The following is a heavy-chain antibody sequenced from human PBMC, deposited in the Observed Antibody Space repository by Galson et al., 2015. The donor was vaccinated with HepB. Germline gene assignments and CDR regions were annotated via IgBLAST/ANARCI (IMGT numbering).Heavy chain of an antibody. CDR1: GYIFNTYG. CDR2: ISPYNGDT. D-gene: IGHD2/OR15-2a*01. J-gene: IGHJ5*02. CDR3: GRAPANRGRSGRHFLRS. V-gene: IGHV1-18*04. Sequence: SVKVSCKASGYIFNTYGIGWVRQAPGQGLEWMGWISPYNGDTRYVQKFQGRVTLTTDTSTSTAYMELRSLTPDDTAVYYCGRAPANRGRSGRHFLRSWGQGGLVTVSS.